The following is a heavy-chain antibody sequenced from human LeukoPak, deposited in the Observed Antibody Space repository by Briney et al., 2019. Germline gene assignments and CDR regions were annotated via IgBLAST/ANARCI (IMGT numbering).Heavy chain of an antibody. V-gene: IGHV3-53*04. J-gene: IGHJ4*02. D-gene: IGHD6-19*01. CDR2: VYSGGSI. Sequence: GGSLRLSCAASGFTASSSYMSWVRKAQGKGLEWVSIVYSGGSIYYADSVKGRFTTSRHNSNNTLDLQMNSLRTEDTAMYYCARSYNSAWLDYWGQGTLVTVSS. CDR3: ARSYNSAWLDY. CDR1: GFTASSSY.